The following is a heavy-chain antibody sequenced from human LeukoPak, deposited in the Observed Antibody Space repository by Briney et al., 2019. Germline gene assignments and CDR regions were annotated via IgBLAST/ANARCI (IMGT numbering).Heavy chain of an antibody. CDR1: GYSFATYW. Sequence: GESLKISCKVSGYSFATYWIGWVRQMPGKGLEWMGIIYPDDSDTRYSPSFQGQVTISADKSISTAYLQWSSLKASDTAMYYCATPYPREYCSSTTCYFNYWGRGTLVTVSS. D-gene: IGHD2-2*01. CDR2: IYPDDSDT. V-gene: IGHV5-51*01. CDR3: ATPYPREYCSSTTCYFNY. J-gene: IGHJ4*02.